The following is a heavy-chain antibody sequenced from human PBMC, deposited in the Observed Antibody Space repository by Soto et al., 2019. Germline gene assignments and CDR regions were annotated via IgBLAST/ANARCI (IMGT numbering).Heavy chain of an antibody. V-gene: IGHV3-23*01. CDR1: GYTFSKYA. CDR3: AKGSGEVPTNWFDP. J-gene: IGHJ5*02. CDR2: VSRSGAAT. D-gene: IGHD6-19*01. Sequence: EVQLLESGGGLVQPGGSLRLSCAASGYTFSKYAMIWVRQAPGQGLDWVAGVSRSGAATYYADSVKGRFTISRDNSKNTLSLQMNSLGAEDTALYYCAKGSGEVPTNWFDPWGQGTLVTVSS.